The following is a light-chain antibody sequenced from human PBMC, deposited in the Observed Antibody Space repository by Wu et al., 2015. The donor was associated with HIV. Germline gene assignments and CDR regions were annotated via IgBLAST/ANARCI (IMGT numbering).Light chain of an antibody. V-gene: IGKV3-15*01. J-gene: IGKJ2*03. CDR2: GAS. CDR3: QQYKNWPPYS. Sequence: EIVLTQSPGTLSLSPGERATLSCRASQSVSSSYLAWYQQKPGQAPRLLMYGASSRATGVPARFSGSGSGTEFTLTISSLQSEDFAVYYCQQYKNWPPYSFGQGTKLEIK. CDR1: QSVSSSY.